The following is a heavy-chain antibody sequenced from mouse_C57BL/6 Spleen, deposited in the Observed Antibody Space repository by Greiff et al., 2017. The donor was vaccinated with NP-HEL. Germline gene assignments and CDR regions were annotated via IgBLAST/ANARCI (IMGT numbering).Heavy chain of an antibody. CDR1: GFTFSNYW. D-gene: IGHD2-3*01. CDR3: TGVTTY. CDR2: IRLKSDNYAT. V-gene: IGHV6-3*01. Sequence: EVKVEESGGGLVQPGGSMKPSCVASGFTFSNYWMNWVRQSPEKGLEWVAQIRLKSDNYATHYAESVKGRFTISRDDSKSSVHLQMNNLRAEDTGIYYCTGVTTYWGQGTTLTVSS. J-gene: IGHJ2*01.